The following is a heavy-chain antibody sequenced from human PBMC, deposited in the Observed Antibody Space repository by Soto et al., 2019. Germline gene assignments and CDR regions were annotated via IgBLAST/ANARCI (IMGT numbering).Heavy chain of an antibody. CDR3: EREKEGIAAAIDY. D-gene: IGHD6-13*01. V-gene: IGHV3-21*01. CDR2: ISSSGSFI. CDR1: GFTFRTYG. J-gene: IGHJ4*02. Sequence: PGGSLRLSCAASGFTFRTYGMNWVRRAPGGGLEWVASISSSGSFIYYADSVKGRFTISRDDAEKSLYLQMNSLRAEDKAIYYCEREKEGIAAAIDYWGQGALVTVSS.